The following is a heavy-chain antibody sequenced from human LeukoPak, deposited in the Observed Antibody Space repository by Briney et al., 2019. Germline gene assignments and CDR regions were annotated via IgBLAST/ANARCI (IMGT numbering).Heavy chain of an antibody. CDR1: YTFTSXD. D-gene: IGHD3-10*01. Sequence: YTFTSXDXXWGRXXXXQXXXXMXWISPYNGNTNYAQKLQGRVTMNTDTSKRKAYMEMRSLRSDDTAVYYCARVSGELYSRYFDYWGQGTLVTVSS. V-gene: IGHV1-18*01. J-gene: IGHJ4*02. CDR3: ARVSGELYSRYFDY. CDR2: ISPYNGNT.